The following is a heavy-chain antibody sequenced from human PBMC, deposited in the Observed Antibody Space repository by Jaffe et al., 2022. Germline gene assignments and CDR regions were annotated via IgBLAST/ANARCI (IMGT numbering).Heavy chain of an antibody. V-gene: IGHV3-74*03. D-gene: IGHD3-9*01. CDR2: ISPDGTNT. CDR3: ARDRMDPMTEATQHILFDW. J-gene: IGHJ4*02. Sequence: EVLLVESGGGLVQPGGSLRLSCAASGFTFSGHWMHWVRQSPEEGLVWVSRISPDGTNTKHADSVKGRFTISRDNARNTMYLYMNSLRAEDSAVYYCARDRMDPMTEATQHILFDWWGQGTQVTVSS. CDR1: GFTFSGHW.